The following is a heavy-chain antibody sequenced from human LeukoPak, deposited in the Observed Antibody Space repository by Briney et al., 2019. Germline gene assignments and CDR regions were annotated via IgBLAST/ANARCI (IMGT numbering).Heavy chain of an antibody. V-gene: IGHV4-39*07. J-gene: IGHJ5*02. CDR3: ARDSMTSANWFDP. Sequence: SETLSLTCTVSGGSISGYYWGWIRQPPGKGLEWIGSIYYSGSTYYNPSLKSRVTISVDTSKNQFSLKLSSVTAADTAVYYCARDSMTSANWFDPWGQGTLVTVSS. CDR1: GGSISGYY. D-gene: IGHD4-11*01. CDR2: IYYSGST.